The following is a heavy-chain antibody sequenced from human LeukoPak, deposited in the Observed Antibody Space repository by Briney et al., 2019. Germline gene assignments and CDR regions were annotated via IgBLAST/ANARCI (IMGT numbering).Heavy chain of an antibody. D-gene: IGHD6-19*01. V-gene: IGHV3-30*18. CDR1: GFIFSDYD. CDR3: ANIRDYNSGLFDY. J-gene: IGHJ4*02. CDR2: ISYDGSNK. Sequence: GRSLRLSCAASGFIFSDYDMYWVRQAPGKGLEWVALISYDGSNKYYADSVKGRFTISRDNSKNTLYLQMNSLRAEDTAVYYCANIRDYNSGLFDYWGQGTLVTVSS.